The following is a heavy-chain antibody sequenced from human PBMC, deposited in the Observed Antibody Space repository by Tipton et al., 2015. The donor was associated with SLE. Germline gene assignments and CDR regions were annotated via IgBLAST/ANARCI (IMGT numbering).Heavy chain of an antibody. J-gene: IGHJ3*01. D-gene: IGHD1-20*01. CDR2: ISPYNGNT. Sequence: QVQLVQSGAEVKKPGASVKVSCEASGYTFNIYGISWVRQAPGQGLEWMGWISPYNGNTNYAERFQGRLTMTTDTSTSTAYMELRSLRFDDTAVYFCARTLTGDAFDFWGQGTMVTVSS. CDR1: GYTFNIYG. CDR3: ARTLTGDAFDF. V-gene: IGHV1-18*01.